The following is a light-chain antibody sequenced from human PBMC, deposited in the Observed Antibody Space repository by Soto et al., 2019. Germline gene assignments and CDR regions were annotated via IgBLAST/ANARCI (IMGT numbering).Light chain of an antibody. CDR1: SSNIGSNT. V-gene: IGLV1-44*01. CDR3: AAWDDSLNGWV. Sequence: QPVLSQPPSASGTPGQRVTISCSGSSSNIGSNTVNWYQQFPGTAPKLLMYSNDQRPSGVPDRVSGSKSGTSASLAISGLQSEDEADFYCAAWDDSLNGWVFGGGTQLTVL. J-gene: IGLJ7*01. CDR2: SND.